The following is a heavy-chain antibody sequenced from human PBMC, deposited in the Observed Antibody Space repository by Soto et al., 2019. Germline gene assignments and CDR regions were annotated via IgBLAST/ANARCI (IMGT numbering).Heavy chain of an antibody. CDR2: ISWNNHVI. J-gene: IGHJ4*02. CDR1: GFTFDEFS. Sequence: VELVESGGGLIQPGRSLRLSCAASGFTFDEFSMHWVRQVPGKGPEWVSGISWNNHVIGYAGSVKGRFTISRDNAKNSLFLQMNGLRSEDTALYYCAKDDHCSGGGRYGGFDSWGQGVLVTVSP. CDR3: AKDDHCSGGGRYGGFDS. D-gene: IGHD2-15*01. V-gene: IGHV3-9*01.